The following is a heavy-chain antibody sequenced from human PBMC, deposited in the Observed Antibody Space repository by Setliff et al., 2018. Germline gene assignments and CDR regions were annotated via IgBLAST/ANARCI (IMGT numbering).Heavy chain of an antibody. CDR1: GYTFTSYG. V-gene: IGHV1-18*01. J-gene: IGHJ4*02. CDR2: XSAYNGNT. D-gene: IGHD6-6*01. Sequence: ASVKVSCKASGYTFTSYGISWVRQAPGQGXEXXXWXSAYNGNTNYAXXLQGRVTMTTDTSTSTAYMELRSLRSDDTAVYYCARGSSSGYYFDYWGQGTLVTVSS. CDR3: ARGSSSGYYFDY.